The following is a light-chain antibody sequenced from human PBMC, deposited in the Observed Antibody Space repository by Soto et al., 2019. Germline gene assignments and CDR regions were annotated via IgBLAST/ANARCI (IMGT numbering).Light chain of an antibody. V-gene: IGLV4-69*01. CDR2: VNSDGSH. J-gene: IGLJ3*02. CDR1: SGHSSSA. CDR3: QTWGAVIQWV. Sequence: QSVLTQSPSASAPLGASVKLACTLSSGHSSSAIAWHQQQPEKGPRYLMKVNSDGSHKKGDGIPDRFSGSSSGAERYLTISGLQSEDEGDYYCQTWGAVIQWVFGGGTKLTVL.